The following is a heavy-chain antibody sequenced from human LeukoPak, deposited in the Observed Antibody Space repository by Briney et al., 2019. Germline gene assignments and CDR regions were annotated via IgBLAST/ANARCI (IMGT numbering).Heavy chain of an antibody. V-gene: IGHV1-18*01. D-gene: IGHD6-19*01. J-gene: IGHJ4*02. CDR1: SYTFTSYG. CDR2: ISAYNGNT. Sequence: ASVKVSCKASSYTFTSYGISWVRQAPGQGLEWMGWISAYNGNTNYAQKLQGRVTMTTDTSTSTAYMELRSLRSDDTAVYYCARVARSSGWYIFDYWGQGTLVTVSS. CDR3: ARVARSSGWYIFDY.